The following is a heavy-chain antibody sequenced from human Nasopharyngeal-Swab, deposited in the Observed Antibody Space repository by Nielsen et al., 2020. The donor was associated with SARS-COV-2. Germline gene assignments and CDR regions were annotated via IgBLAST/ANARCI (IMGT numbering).Heavy chain of an antibody. D-gene: IGHD6-19*01. Sequence: GGSLRPSCAASGFTFSSYAISWVRQAPGKGLEWVSAISGSGGSTYYADSVKGRFTISRDNSKNTLYLQMNSLRAEDTAVYYCAKRESSGWTGPYFDYWGQGTLVTVSS. V-gene: IGHV3-23*01. CDR3: AKRESSGWTGPYFDY. J-gene: IGHJ4*02. CDR1: GFTFSSYA. CDR2: ISGSGGST.